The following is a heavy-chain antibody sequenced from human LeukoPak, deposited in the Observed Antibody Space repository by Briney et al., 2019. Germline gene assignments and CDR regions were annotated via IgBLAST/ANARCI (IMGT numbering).Heavy chain of an antibody. Sequence: SQTLSLTCTVSGDSIRSGGYYWRWIRQLPGKGLEWIGYMYYSGSTYYNPSLKSQVTISVDTSKNQFSLKLSSVTAADTAVYYCARGAREVRRYGMDVWGKGTTVTVSS. CDR1: GDSIRSGGYY. CDR3: ARGAREVRRYGMDV. CDR2: MYYSGST. J-gene: IGHJ6*04. D-gene: IGHD3-10*01. V-gene: IGHV4-31*01.